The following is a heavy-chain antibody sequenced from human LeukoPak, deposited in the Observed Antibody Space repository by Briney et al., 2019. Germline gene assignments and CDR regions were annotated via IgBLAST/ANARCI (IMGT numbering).Heavy chain of an antibody. CDR2: IYYSGST. J-gene: IGHJ4*02. CDR3: ARTPSGISDPYYFDY. Sequence: PSETLSLTCTVSGGSISSYYWSWIRQPPGKGLEWIGYIYYSGSTNYNPSLKSRVTISVDTSKNQFSLKLSSVTAADTAVYYCARTPSGISDPYYFDYWGQGTLVTVSS. V-gene: IGHV4-59*01. CDR1: GGSISSYY. D-gene: IGHD6-13*01.